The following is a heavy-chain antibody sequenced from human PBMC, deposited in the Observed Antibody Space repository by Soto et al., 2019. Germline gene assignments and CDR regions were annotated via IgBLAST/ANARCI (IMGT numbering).Heavy chain of an antibody. CDR2: ISAYNGNT. V-gene: IGHV1-18*04. J-gene: IGHJ6*02. CDR1: GYTFTSYG. Sequence: QVQLVQSGAEVKKPGASVKVSCKASGYTFTSYGISWVRQAPGQGLEWMGWISAYNGNTNYAQKLQGRVTMTTDRTTSTAYMELRSMRSDDTAVYYCAREFLKSYYYGMDVWGQGTTVTVSS. CDR3: AREFLKSYYYGMDV.